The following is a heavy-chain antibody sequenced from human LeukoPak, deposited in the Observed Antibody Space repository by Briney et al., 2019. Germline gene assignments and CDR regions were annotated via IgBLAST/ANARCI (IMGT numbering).Heavy chain of an antibody. J-gene: IGHJ4*02. CDR1: GVSISPYY. CDR3: AREPLRYSSSTPPLGY. CDR2: IHTSGSN. D-gene: IGHD6-13*01. V-gene: IGHV4-4*09. Sequence: SETLSLTCAVSGVSISPYYWAWIRQPPGKGLEWIGYIHTSGSNNQYPSLKSRVTISVDKSKNHFSLRLTSVTAADTAVYYCAREPLRYSSSTPPLGYWGQGTLVTVSS.